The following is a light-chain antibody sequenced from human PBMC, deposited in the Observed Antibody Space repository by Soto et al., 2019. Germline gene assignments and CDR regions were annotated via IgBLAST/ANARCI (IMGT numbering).Light chain of an antibody. V-gene: IGKV3-15*01. Sequence: IVLTQSPGTLSLSPGERATLSCRASQSVTSSYLAWYQQKPGQAPRLIIYGASTRATGIPARFSGSGSGTEFTLTISSLQSEDFAVYYCQHYYNWPRTFGQGTKVDIK. CDR1: QSVTSSY. J-gene: IGKJ1*01. CDR2: GAS. CDR3: QHYYNWPRT.